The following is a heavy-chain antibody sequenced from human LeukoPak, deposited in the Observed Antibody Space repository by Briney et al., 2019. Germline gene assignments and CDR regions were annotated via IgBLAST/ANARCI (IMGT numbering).Heavy chain of an antibody. V-gene: IGHV4-4*07. CDR2: IYTSGRT. D-gene: IGHD6-13*01. Sequence: PSESLSLTCAVSGGSIRRDYGSWIRQPAGKGVEWSGGIYTSGRTNYNPSLKSRVTMSVDTSKNQFSLKLSSVTAADTAVYYCARDLYSSSWYCDSAFDIWGQGTMVTVSS. J-gene: IGHJ3*02. CDR3: ARDLYSSSWYCDSAFDI. CDR1: GGSIRRDY.